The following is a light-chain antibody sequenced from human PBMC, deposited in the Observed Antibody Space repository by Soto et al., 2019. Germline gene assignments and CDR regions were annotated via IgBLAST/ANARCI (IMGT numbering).Light chain of an antibody. V-gene: IGKV3-20*01. CDR2: GAS. CDR1: QSVSSNY. Sequence: EIVLTQSPGTLSLSPGERATLSCRASQSVSSNYLAWYQQKPGQAPRPLIYGASSRATGIPDRFSGSGAGTDFTLTISRRESEDFAVYCCQQYGSSPWTFGQGTKVEIK. J-gene: IGKJ1*01. CDR3: QQYGSSPWT.